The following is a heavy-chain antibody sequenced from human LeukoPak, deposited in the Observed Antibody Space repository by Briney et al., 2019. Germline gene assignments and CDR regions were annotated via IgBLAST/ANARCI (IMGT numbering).Heavy chain of an antibody. CDR1: GGSISSYY. V-gene: IGHV4-4*07. CDR2: IYTSGST. CDR3: ARESLRYFYWVPYAFDI. Sequence: SETLSLTCTVSGGSISSYYWSWIRQPAGKGLEWIGRIYTSGSTNYNPSLKSRVTMSVDTSKNQFSLKLSSVTAADTAVYYCARESLRYFYWVPYAFDIWGQGTMVTVSS. J-gene: IGHJ3*02. D-gene: IGHD3-9*01.